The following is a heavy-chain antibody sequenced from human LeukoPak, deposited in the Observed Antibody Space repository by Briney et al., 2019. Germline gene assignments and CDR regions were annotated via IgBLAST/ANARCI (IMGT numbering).Heavy chain of an antibody. CDR1: GFPFETNA. CDR2: IGNTET. V-gene: IGHV3-23*01. CDR3: AKDWIQFNRVFDCFDS. Sequence: GGSLRLSCATSGFPFETNAMSWFRQAPGKGLEWVATIGNTETFYADSVTGRFTISRDNSKNTVNLQMNRLRVEDTAIYYCAKDWIQFNRVFDCFDSWGQGTLVTVSS. D-gene: IGHD5-18*01. J-gene: IGHJ4*02.